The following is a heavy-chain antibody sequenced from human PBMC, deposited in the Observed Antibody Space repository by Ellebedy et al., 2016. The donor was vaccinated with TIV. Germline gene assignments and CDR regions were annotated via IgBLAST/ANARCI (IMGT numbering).Heavy chain of an antibody. CDR2: ISDSATTI. V-gene: IGHV3-11*01. CDR3: ARVLGYGGSRFYFDY. D-gene: IGHD5-12*01. CDR1: GFTFSDYY. Sequence: GESLKISCAASGFTFSDYYMNWVRQAPGKGLEWIAYISDSATTIKYADSVKGRFTVSRDNAKNSLFLQMSSLRADDTAIYYCARVLGYGGSRFYFDYWGQGSLVTVSS. J-gene: IGHJ4*02.